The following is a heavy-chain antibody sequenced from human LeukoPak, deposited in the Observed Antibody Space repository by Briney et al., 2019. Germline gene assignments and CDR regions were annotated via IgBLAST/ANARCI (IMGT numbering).Heavy chain of an antibody. D-gene: IGHD5-12*01. CDR2: IVASSGST. CDR1: GFSFNSYA. J-gene: IGHJ4*02. Sequence: GGSLRLSCAASGFSFNSYAMNWVRQAPGKALEWVSIIVASSGSTFYADSVKGRFTISRDNSKNTLYLQMNSLRVEDTAVYYCAKGGYDYVEVAYFDFWGQGTLVAVSS. CDR3: AKGGYDYVEVAYFDF. V-gene: IGHV3-23*01.